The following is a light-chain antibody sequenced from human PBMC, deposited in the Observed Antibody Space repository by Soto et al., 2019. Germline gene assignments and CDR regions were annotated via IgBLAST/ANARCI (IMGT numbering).Light chain of an antibody. CDR1: SGDIGGYNY. J-gene: IGLJ2*01. CDR3: SSYTTNITPVV. V-gene: IGLV2-14*01. Sequence: QSVLTQPASVSGSPGQSITISCTGTSGDIGGYNYVSWYQQHPGKAPKLLISEVTNRPSGVSNRLSGSKSGNTASLTISGLQAEDEADYYCSSYTTNITPVVFGGGTKLTVL. CDR2: EVT.